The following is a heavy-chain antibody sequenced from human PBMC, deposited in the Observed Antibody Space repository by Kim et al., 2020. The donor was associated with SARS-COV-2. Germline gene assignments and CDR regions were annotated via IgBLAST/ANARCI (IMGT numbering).Heavy chain of an antibody. CDR3: AKGTVAGTGAWDY. Sequence: ADSVKGRFTISRDNAKNTLYLQMNSLRAEDTAVYYCAKGTVAGTGAWDYWGQGTLVTVSS. J-gene: IGHJ4*02. D-gene: IGHD6-19*01. V-gene: IGHV3-23*01.